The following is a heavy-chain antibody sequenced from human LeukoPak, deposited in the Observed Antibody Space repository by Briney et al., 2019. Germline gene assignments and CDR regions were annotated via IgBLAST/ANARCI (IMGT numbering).Heavy chain of an antibody. V-gene: IGHV5-10-1*01. D-gene: IGHD2-2*01. J-gene: IGHJ3*02. CDR2: IDPSDSYT. CDR1: GYSFTNYW. Sequence: GESLKISCKGFGYSFTNYWISWVRQMPGKGLEWMGRIDPSDSYTNYSPSFQGHVTISADKSISTAYLQWSSLKASDTATYYCARRGPVVPGALDIWGQETMVTVSS. CDR3: ARRGPVVPGALDI.